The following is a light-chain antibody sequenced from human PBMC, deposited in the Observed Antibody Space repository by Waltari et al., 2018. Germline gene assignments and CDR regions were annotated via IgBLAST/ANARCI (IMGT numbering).Light chain of an antibody. V-gene: IGKV3-15*01. Sequence: EIVMTQSPDTLSVSPGERVALSCRASQSVGGNLAWYQQKPGQAPRLLIYVASTRATAIPASFSGGGSGTEFTLTISSLQSEDFAVYYCQQYNKWPLTFGQGTKVEIK. CDR1: QSVGGN. J-gene: IGKJ1*01. CDR3: QQYNKWPLT. CDR2: VAS.